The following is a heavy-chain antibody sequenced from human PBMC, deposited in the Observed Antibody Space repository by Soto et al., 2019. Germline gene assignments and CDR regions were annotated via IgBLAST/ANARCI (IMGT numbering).Heavy chain of an antibody. CDR2: INPSGGST. CDR1: VYTFTAYS. V-gene: IGHV1-46*01. J-gene: IGHJ6*02. CDR3: ARDIRPRYCSGGSCSAFVYYGMDV. Sequence: ASVKVSCKACVYTFTAYSMRWVRQAPGQGLEWLGRINPSGGSTSYSQKFQGRVTMTRDTSTSTVYMELSSLRSEDTAVYYCARDIRPRYCSGGSCSAFVYYGMDVWGQGTTVTV. D-gene: IGHD2-15*01.